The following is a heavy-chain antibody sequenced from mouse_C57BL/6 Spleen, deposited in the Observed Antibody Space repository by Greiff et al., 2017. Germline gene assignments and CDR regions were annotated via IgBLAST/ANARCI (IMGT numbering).Heavy chain of an antibody. V-gene: IGHV1-54*01. CDR2: INPGSGGT. CDR3: ARPGYYGSSPHWYFDV. J-gene: IGHJ1*03. Sequence: QVQLQQSGAELVRPGTSVKVSCKASGYAFTNYLIEWVQQRPGQGLEWIGVINPGSGGTNYNEKFKGKATLTADKSSSTAYMPLSSLTSEDSAVYFCARPGYYGSSPHWYFDVWGTGTTVTVSS. D-gene: IGHD1-1*01. CDR1: GYAFTNYL.